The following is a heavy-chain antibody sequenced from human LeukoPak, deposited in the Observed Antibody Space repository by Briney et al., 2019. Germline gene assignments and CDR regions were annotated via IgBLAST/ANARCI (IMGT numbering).Heavy chain of an antibody. V-gene: IGHV3-33*01. J-gene: IGHJ6*02. CDR3: ARERWGIAAAANPLYGMDV. CDR2: IWYDGSNK. Sequence: GRSLRLSSAASGFTFSSYGMHWVRQAPGKGLEWVAVIWYDGSNKYYADSVKGRFTISRDNSKNTLYLQMSSLRAEDTAVYYCARERWGIAAAANPLYGMDVWGQGTTVTVSS. CDR1: GFTFSSYG. D-gene: IGHD6-13*01.